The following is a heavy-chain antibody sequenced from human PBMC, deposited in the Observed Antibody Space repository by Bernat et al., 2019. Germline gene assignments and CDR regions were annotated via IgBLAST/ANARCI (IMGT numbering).Heavy chain of an antibody. V-gene: IGHV3-48*02. J-gene: IGHJ3*02. D-gene: IGHD3-22*01. Sequence: EVQVVESGGGLAQPGGSLRLSCAASGFTFSSDSMNWVRQAPGKGLEWVSYISSSSSTMYYVDSVKGRFTISRDNATNSLYLQMNSLRDEDTALYYCARSTNYDSSGFYGIDAFDIWGQGTMVTVSS. CDR2: ISSSSSTM. CDR3: ARSTNYDSSGFYGIDAFDI. CDR1: GFTFSSDS.